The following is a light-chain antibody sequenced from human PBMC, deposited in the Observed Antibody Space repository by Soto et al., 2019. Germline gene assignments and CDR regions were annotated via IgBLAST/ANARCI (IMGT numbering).Light chain of an antibody. CDR2: SNN. CDR1: SXXIGTNT. J-gene: IGLJ1*01. Sequence: QSVLTQSPSTSGTPGQKVTISCSGSSXXIGTNTVNWYQQLPGTAPKLLIYSNNQRPSGVPDRFSGSKSGTSGSLAISGLQSXDEADYYCAAWDDRLSGCVFGTGTKLTVL. V-gene: IGLV1-44*01. CDR3: AAWDDRLSGCV.